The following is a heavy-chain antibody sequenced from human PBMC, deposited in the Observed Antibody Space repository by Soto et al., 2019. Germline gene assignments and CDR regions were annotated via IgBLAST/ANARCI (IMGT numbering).Heavy chain of an antibody. D-gene: IGHD3-22*01. J-gene: IGHJ4*02. V-gene: IGHV4-59*12. CDR2: IYDNGIT. Sequence: QVVLQEPGPGLVKPSETLSLTCSVSGRSITSYYWCWVRQPPGKGLEWIGYIYDNGITSQNPSLKSRVTMSADTLQNQFSLKLTSVAGADTAVYYCARTYDSNGYASKFDTWGQGILVTVTS. CDR1: GRSITSYY. CDR3: ARTYDSNGYASKFDT.